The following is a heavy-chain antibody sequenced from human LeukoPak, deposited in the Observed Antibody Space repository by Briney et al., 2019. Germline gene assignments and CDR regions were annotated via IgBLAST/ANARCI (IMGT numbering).Heavy chain of an antibody. CDR3: ARNGPPPTNFDC. CDR1: GFTLSNYW. V-gene: IGHV3-7*01. Sequence: GGSLRLSCAASGFTLSNYWMSWVRQAPGKGLEWVANIKQDGSEKYYVDTVKGRFTISRDNAKNSLYLQMNSLRAEDTAVYYCARNGPPPTNFDCWGQGTLVTVSS. CDR2: IKQDGSEK. J-gene: IGHJ4*02. D-gene: IGHD2-8*01.